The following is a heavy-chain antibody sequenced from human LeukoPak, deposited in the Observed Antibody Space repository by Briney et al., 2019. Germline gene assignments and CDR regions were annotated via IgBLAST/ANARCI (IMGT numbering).Heavy chain of an antibody. CDR2: ISGSGGST. Sequence: GGSLRLSCAASGFTFSSYAMSWVRQAPGKGLEWVSAISGSGGSTYYADSVKGRFTISRDNPKNTLYLQMNSLRAEDTAVYYCAKDRDYVNYFDYWGQGTLVTVSS. CDR3: AKDRDYVNYFDY. CDR1: GFTFSSYA. D-gene: IGHD4-17*01. V-gene: IGHV3-23*01. J-gene: IGHJ4*02.